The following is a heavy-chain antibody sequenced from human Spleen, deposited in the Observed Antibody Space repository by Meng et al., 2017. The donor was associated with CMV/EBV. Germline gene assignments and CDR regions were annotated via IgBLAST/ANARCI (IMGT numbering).Heavy chain of an antibody. CDR3: AKDGYECWSNSCQRDYYSYGIDV. V-gene: IGHV3-21*04. Sequence: ESLKISCAVSGFSVSNKYMSWVRQAPGKGLEWVSSISSSSSYIYYADSVKGRFTISRDNAKNSLYLQMNSLRAEDTAVYYCAKDGYECWSNSCQRDYYSYGIDVWGQGTTVTVSS. CDR2: ISSSSSYI. CDR1: GFSVSNKY. D-gene: IGHD3/OR15-3a*01. J-gene: IGHJ6*02.